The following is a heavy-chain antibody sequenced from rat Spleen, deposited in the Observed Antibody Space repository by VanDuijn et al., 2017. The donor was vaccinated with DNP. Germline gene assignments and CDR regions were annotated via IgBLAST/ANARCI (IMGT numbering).Heavy chain of an antibody. J-gene: IGHJ2*01. D-gene: IGHD1-7*01. CDR2: ISTSGSST. V-gene: IGHV5-25*01. CDR3: ARQGDYGYDYFDY. Sequence: EVQLVESGGGLVQPGRSLKLSCAASGFTFSNYYMAWGRQAPKKGLEWVATISTSGSSTYYPDSVKGRFTISKDNAKSSLYLQMNSLKSEDTATYYCARQGDYGYDYFDYWGQGVMVTVSS. CDR1: GFTFSNYY.